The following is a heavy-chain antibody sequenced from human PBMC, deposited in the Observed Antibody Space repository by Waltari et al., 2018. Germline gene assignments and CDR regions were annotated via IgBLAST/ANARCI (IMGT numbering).Heavy chain of an antibody. CDR1: GFTFSSYS. CDR3: AKDPNSRDYFDY. Sequence: EVQLLESGGGLVQPGGSLRLSCAASGFTFSSYSMSWVRQAPGKVLEWVSGIRSSGGSTYYADSVKGRFTISRDNSKNTLYLQMNSLRAEDTALYYCAKDPNSRDYFDYWGQGTLVTVSS. V-gene: IGHV3-23*01. D-gene: IGHD1-7*01. J-gene: IGHJ4*02. CDR2: IRSSGGST.